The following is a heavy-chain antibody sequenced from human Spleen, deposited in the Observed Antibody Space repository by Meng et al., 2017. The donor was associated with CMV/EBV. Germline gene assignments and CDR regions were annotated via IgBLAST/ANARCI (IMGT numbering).Heavy chain of an antibody. CDR1: GFSFSVYS. CDR3: ARGFGASTEDFDY. D-gene: IGHD3-3*01. Sequence: GGSLRLSCEASGFSFSVYSMNWFRQAPGKGLEWVSYISSSSSSIYYADSVEGRFTISRDNAKNSLYLQMNSLRAEDTAVYYCARGFGASTEDFDYWGQGTLVTVSS. J-gene: IGHJ4*02. CDR2: ISSSSSSI. V-gene: IGHV3-48*04.